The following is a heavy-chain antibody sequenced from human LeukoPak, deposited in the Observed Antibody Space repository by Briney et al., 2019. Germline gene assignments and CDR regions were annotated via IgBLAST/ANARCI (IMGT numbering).Heavy chain of an antibody. Sequence: GGSLRLSCAASGFTFSSYSMNWVRQAPGKGLEWVSYISSSSSTIYYADSVKGRFTISRDKAKNSLYLQMNSLRAEDTAVYYCARAYRLFDVWGTGTTVTVSS. CDR2: ISSSSSTI. J-gene: IGHJ6*04. CDR3: ARAYRLFDV. V-gene: IGHV3-48*01. D-gene: IGHD3-16*02. CDR1: GFTFSSYS.